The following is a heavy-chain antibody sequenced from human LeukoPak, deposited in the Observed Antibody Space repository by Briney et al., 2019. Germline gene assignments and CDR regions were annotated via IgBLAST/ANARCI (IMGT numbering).Heavy chain of an antibody. CDR1: GGSISSSSYY. J-gene: IGHJ5*02. Sequence: SETLSLTCTVSGGSISSSSYYWGWVRQPPGKGLEWIGSIYYSGSTYYNPSLKSRVTISVDTSKNQFSLKLSSVTAADTAVYYCARHEITMVRGTHPRGWFDPWGQGTLVTVSS. CDR3: ARHEITMVRGTHPRGWFDP. CDR2: IYYSGST. D-gene: IGHD3-10*01. V-gene: IGHV4-39*01.